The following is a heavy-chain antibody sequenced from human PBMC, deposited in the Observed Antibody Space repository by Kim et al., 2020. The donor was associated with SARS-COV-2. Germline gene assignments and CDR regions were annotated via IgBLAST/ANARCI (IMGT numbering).Heavy chain of an antibody. CDR3: ARVRGGFRWDWYFDL. V-gene: IGHV3-53*01. Sequence: GGSLRLSCAASGFTVSSNYMSWVRQAPGKGLEWVSVIYSGGSTYYADSVKGRFTISRDNSKNTLYLQMNSLRAEDTAVYYCARVRGGFRWDWYFDLWGRGTLVTVSS. J-gene: IGHJ2*01. CDR2: IYSGGST. D-gene: IGHD3-10*01. CDR1: GFTVSSNY.